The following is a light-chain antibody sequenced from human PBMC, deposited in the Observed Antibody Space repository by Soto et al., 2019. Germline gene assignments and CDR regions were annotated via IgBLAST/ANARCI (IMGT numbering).Light chain of an antibody. J-gene: IGLJ1*01. CDR1: SSDVGGYNY. CDR3: SAYAGSNNNYV. CDR2: EVS. V-gene: IGLV2-8*01. Sequence: QSALTQPPSASGSPGQSVTISCTGTSSDVGGYNYVSWYQQHPGKAPKLMIYEVSKRPSGVPDRFSGSKSGNTASLTVSGLQAEEEADYYCSAYAGSNNNYVFGTGTKVTVL.